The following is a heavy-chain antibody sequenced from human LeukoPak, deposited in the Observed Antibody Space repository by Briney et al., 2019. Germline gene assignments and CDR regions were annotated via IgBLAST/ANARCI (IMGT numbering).Heavy chain of an antibody. CDR2: INYSGST. Sequence: SETLSLTCTVSGGSISSYYWSWIRQPPGKGLEWIGYINYSGSTDYSPSFKSRATISVDTSKNQFSLNLSSLAAADTAVDYCVRSDFWSGYPLFYYYYMDVWGKGTTVTVSS. J-gene: IGHJ6*03. CDR1: GGSISSYY. D-gene: IGHD3-3*01. V-gene: IGHV4-59*01. CDR3: VRSDFWSGYPLFYYYYMDV.